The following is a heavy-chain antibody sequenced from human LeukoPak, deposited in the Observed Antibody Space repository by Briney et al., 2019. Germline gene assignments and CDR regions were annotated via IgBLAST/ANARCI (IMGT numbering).Heavy chain of an antibody. CDR1: GGSISSYY. V-gene: IGHV4-59*01. CDR2: IYYSGST. Sequence: SETLSLTCTVSGGSISSYYWSWIRQPPGKGLEWIGYIYYSGSTNYNPSLKSRVTISVDTSKNQFSLKLSSVTAADTAVYYCARCFEDTIGYEEYNWFDPWGQGTLVTVSS. J-gene: IGHJ5*02. D-gene: IGHD2-15*01. CDR3: ARCFEDTIGYEEYNWFDP.